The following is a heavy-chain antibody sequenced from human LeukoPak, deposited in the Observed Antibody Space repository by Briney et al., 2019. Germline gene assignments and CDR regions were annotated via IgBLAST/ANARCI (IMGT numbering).Heavy chain of an antibody. J-gene: IGHJ4*02. CDR1: DHPFITYG. CDR2: IHVHNGDT. V-gene: IGHV1-18*04. Sequence: SVKVSCKTSDHPFITYGIGWVRQAPGEGPEWMGEIHVHNGDTKYPQKFRGRVTMTADSSTRTAYMELKNLTSDDTGVYYCATEVGEWGIFDFWGQGTLLSVSS. D-gene: IGHD3-16*01. CDR3: ATEVGEWGIFDF.